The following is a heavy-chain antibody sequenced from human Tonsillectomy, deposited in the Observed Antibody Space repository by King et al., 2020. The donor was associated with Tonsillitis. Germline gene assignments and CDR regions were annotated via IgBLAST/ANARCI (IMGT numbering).Heavy chain of an antibody. CDR3: ARAYGGSFDY. D-gene: IGHD4-23*01. J-gene: IGHJ4*02. Sequence: VQLVESGGGLVKPGGSLRLSCVASGFTFSDYYMSWIRQAPGKGLEWISYLSTSVTAIYYADSVKGRFTLSRDNAKNSLYLQVDSLRVEDTAVYYCARAYGGSFDYWGQGTLVTVSS. CDR2: LSTSVTAI. V-gene: IGHV3-11*01. CDR1: GFTFSDYY.